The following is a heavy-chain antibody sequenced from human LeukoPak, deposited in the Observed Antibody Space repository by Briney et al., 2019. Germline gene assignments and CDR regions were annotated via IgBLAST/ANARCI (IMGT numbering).Heavy chain of an antibody. Sequence: PSETLSLTCTVSGGSISSYYWSWIRQPPGKGLEWIGYIYYSGSTNYNPSLKSRVTISVDTSKNQFSLKLSSVTAADTAVYYCARVWESGIAVAGTKEESDYWGQGTLVTVSS. CDR3: ARVWESGIAVAGTKEESDY. J-gene: IGHJ4*02. V-gene: IGHV4-59*12. D-gene: IGHD6-19*01. CDR1: GGSISSYY. CDR2: IYYSGST.